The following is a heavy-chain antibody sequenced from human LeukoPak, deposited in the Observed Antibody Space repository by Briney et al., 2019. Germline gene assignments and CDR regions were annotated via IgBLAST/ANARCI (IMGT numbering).Heavy chain of an antibody. CDR1: GGTFSSYA. V-gene: IGHV1-69*04. J-gene: IGHJ6*02. D-gene: IGHD2-8*01. CDR2: IIPILGIA. CDR3: ARDCTNGVCPDYYYYGMDV. Sequence: SVKISCKASGGTFSSYAISWVRQAPGQGLEWMGRIIPILGIANYAQKFQGRVTITADKSTSTAYMELSSLRSEDTAVYYCARDCTNGVCPDYYYYGMDVWGQGTTVTVSS.